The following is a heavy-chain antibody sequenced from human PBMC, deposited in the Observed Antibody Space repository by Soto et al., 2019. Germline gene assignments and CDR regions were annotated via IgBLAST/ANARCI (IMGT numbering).Heavy chain of an antibody. V-gene: IGHV1-24*01. CDR2: FDPENDET. D-gene: IGHD2-2*01. J-gene: IGHJ5*02. Sequence: ASVKVSCKVSGYTLSEVSIHWVRQTPGKGLEWMGGFDPENDETSYAQKFQGRVTLTEDTSTDTAYLELSSLRSEDTAIYYCAIAAYCSGATCYSGYNWFDPWGQGTQVTVSS. CDR1: GYTLSEVS. CDR3: AIAAYCSGATCYSGYNWFDP.